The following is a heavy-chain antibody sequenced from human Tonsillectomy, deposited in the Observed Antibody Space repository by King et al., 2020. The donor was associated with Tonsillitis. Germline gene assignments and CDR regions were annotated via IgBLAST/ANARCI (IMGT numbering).Heavy chain of an antibody. V-gene: IGHV3-30*04. Sequence: VQLVESGGGVVQPGRSLRLSCAASGFTFSSYSMHWVRQAPGKGLEWVAVLSYDGSNKYYADSVKGRFTISRDNSKSTLYLQMNSLRPEDTAVYYCARGTIYGDYEYFDYWGQGTLVTVSS. CDR2: LSYDGSNK. CDR1: GFTFSSYS. J-gene: IGHJ4*02. CDR3: ARGTIYGDYEYFDY. D-gene: IGHD4-17*01.